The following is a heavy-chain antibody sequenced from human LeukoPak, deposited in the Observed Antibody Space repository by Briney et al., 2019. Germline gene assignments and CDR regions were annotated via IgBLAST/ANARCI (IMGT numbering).Heavy chain of an antibody. CDR3: ANLIVDL. V-gene: IGHV3-30*18. CDR2: ISYDGSNK. Sequence: PGRSLRLPCAASGFTFSSYGMHWVRQAPGKGLEWVAVISYDGSNKYYADSVKGRFTISRDNSKNTLYLQMNSLRAEDTAVYYCANLIVDLWGQGTLVTVSS. D-gene: IGHD3-22*01. J-gene: IGHJ5*02. CDR1: GFTFSSYG.